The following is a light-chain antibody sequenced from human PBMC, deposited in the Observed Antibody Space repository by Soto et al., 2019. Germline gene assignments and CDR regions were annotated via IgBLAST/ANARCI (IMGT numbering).Light chain of an antibody. J-gene: IGKJ5*01. V-gene: IGKV3-20*01. CDR1: QSVSSGH. CDR3: QQYTWSPIT. CDR2: DAS. Sequence: EVVLMQSPGTLSLSPGERATLSCRATQSVSSGHLAWYQQKPGQAPRLLIYDASSRATGIPDRFSGSGSVTDFTLTISRLEPEDFAVYYCQQYTWSPITFGQGTRLEI.